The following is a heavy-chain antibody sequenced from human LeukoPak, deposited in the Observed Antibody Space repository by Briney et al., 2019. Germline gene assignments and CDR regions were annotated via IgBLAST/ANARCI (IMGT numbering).Heavy chain of an antibody. CDR2: LHPSGNL. Sequence: SETLSLTCTVSGASFSSGDQYWNWIRQSPGKGLERIGSLHPSGNLYNNPSLGSRVTMSVDTSKNQCSLNLNSVTAADTAVYFCSRGLDSRKLGYWGQGTLVTVSS. D-gene: IGHD3-22*01. J-gene: IGHJ4*02. CDR1: GASFSSGDQY. V-gene: IGHV4-31*03. CDR3: SRGLDSRKLGY.